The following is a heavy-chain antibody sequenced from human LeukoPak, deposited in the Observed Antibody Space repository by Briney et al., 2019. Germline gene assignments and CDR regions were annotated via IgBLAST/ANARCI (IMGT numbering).Heavy chain of an antibody. CDR3: ARALSSVGATKIFDG. J-gene: IGHJ4*02. V-gene: IGHV3-53*01. Sequence: PGGSLRLSCAASGFTVSSNYMSWVRQAPGKGLEWVSVTYSGGSTYSADSVKGVFTISRDNSKNTLYLQMNSLRAEDTAVYYCARALSSVGATKIFDGWGQGTLVTVSS. CDR2: TYSGGST. CDR1: GFTVSSNY. D-gene: IGHD1-26*01.